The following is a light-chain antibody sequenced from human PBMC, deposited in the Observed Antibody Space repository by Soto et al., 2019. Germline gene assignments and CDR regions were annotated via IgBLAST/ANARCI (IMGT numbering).Light chain of an antibody. J-gene: IGKJ1*01. CDR3: QQYDSSPWT. V-gene: IGKV3-20*01. CDR1: QSVRSS. Sequence: EILFTQSPGTLSLSPGERATLFCRASQSVRSSLAWYQQKPGQAPRLLVYDTSYRATGVPDRFSGSGSGTDFTLTISRLEPEDSAVYYCQQYDSSPWTFGQGTKVDI. CDR2: DTS.